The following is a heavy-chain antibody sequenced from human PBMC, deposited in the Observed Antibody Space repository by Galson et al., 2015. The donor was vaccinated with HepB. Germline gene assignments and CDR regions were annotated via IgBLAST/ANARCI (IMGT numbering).Heavy chain of an antibody. Sequence: SLRLSCAASGFTFSDYGMHWVRQAPGKGLEWVIVISYDGSSKYYADSVKGRFTISRDNSKNTVWLQMDSLRGEDTAVYYCATVFYYDSSGYPPGWFDPWGQGTLVTVSS. J-gene: IGHJ5*02. CDR1: GFTFSDYG. V-gene: IGHV3-30*03. CDR3: ATVFYYDSSGYPPGWFDP. CDR2: ISYDGSSK. D-gene: IGHD3-22*01.